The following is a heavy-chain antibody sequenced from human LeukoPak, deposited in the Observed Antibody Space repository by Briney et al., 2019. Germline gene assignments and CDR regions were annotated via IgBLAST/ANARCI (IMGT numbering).Heavy chain of an antibody. Sequence: PSQTLSLTCAVSGGSLSSTGYSWSWIRQPPGKGLEWIGYIYHSGSTYYNPSLKSRVTISVDRSKNHFSLSLSSVTAADTAMYYCARGTGYDAFDIWGQGTMVTVSS. CDR3: ARGTGYDAFDI. J-gene: IGHJ3*02. CDR1: GGSLSSTGYS. V-gene: IGHV4-30-2*01. CDR2: IYHSGST. D-gene: IGHD3/OR15-3a*01.